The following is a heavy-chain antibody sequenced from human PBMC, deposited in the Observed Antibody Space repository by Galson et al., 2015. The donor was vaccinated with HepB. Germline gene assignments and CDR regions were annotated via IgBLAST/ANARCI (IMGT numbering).Heavy chain of an antibody. CDR2: ISGSGGAT. D-gene: IGHD2-2*01. J-gene: IGHJ4*02. CDR1: GFTFTSFA. CDR3: AKGNIAGIPAAPYS. Sequence: SLRLSCAASGFTFTSFAMNWLRQAPGKAPEWVSVISGSGGATYYANSVKSRFSISRDNSASTLSLQMNSLSAEDTAIYYCAKGNIAGIPAAPYSWGQGTLVTVSS. V-gene: IGHV3-23*01.